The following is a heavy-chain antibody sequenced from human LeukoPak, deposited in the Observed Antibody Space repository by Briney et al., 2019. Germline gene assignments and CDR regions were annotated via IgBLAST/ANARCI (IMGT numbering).Heavy chain of an antibody. D-gene: IGHD3-22*01. CDR3: ANAHYYDSSGYYSYYLDY. V-gene: IGHV3-23*01. CDR1: GFTFSSYA. J-gene: IGHJ4*02. CDR2: ISGSGAST. Sequence: QTGGSLRLSCAASGFTFSSYAMSWVRQAPGKGLEYVSAISGSGASTYYADSVKGRFTISRDNSKNTLYLQMNSLRAEDTAVYYCANAHYYDSSGYYSYYLDYWGQGTLVTVSS.